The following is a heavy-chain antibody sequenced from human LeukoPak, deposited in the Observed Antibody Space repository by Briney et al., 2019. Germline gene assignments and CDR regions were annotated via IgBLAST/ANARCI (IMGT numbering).Heavy chain of an antibody. V-gene: IGHV4-59*01. CDR3: ARASAGWYGLFDL. J-gene: IGHJ4*02. CDR2: TYYSGTT. D-gene: IGHD6-19*01. Sequence: SETLSLTCTVSGGSIINYYWSWIRQSPGKGLEWIGYTYYSGTTNYNPSLKRRVTISVDTSKNQFSLKLSSVTAADTAVYYCARASAGWYGLFDLWGQGTLVPVSS. CDR1: GGSIINYY.